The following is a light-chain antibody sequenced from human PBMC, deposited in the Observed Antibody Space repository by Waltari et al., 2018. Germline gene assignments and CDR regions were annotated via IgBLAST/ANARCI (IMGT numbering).Light chain of an antibody. CDR2: INT. CDR1: SSNIGSNA. V-gene: IGLV1-44*01. J-gene: IGLJ6*01. Sequence: QSVLTQPPSASGTPGQRVTISCSGSSSNIGSNAVNWYQQLPGRAPHLLIYINTRGPSGVPARFSGSKSDTSASLAISDLQSEDEADYYCAAWDDSLDGNVFGSGTTVTVL. CDR3: AAWDDSLDGNV.